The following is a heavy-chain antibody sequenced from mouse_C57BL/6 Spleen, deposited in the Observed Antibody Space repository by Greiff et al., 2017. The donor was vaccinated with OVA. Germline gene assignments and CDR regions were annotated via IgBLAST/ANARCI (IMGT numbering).Heavy chain of an antibody. CDR3: ARTGGLFTTVVARYFDY. Sequence: QVQLQQPGTELVKPGASVKLSCKASGYTFTSYWMHWVQQRPGQGLEWIGNINPSNGGTNYNEKFKSKATLTVDKSSSTAYMQLSLLTSEDSAVYYCARTGGLFTTVVARYFDYWGQGTTLTVSS. CDR2: INPSNGGT. J-gene: IGHJ2*01. V-gene: IGHV1-53*01. CDR1: GYTFTSYW. D-gene: IGHD1-1*01.